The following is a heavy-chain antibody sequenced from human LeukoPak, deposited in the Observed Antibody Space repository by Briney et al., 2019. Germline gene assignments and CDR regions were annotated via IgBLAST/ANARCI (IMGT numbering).Heavy chain of an antibody. D-gene: IGHD3-9*01. V-gene: IGHV1-8*01. J-gene: IGHJ6*02. CDR1: GYTFTAHD. CDR2: MNPNSGNT. CDR3: ARGFDVLTGHSYAYYYYYGLDI. Sequence: ASVKDSCKASGYTFTAHDINWVRQATGQGLEWMGWMNPNSGNTGFGQNFKGRVTMTRHTSTSTAYMELSSLRSEDTAVYYCARGFDVLTGHSYAYYYYYGLDIWGQGTTVIVSS.